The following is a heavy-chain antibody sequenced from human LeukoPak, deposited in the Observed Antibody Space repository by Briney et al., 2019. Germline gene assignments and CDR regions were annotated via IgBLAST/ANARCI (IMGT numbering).Heavy chain of an antibody. V-gene: IGHV4-59*01. J-gene: IGHJ4*02. CDR3: AAAMGYTGRFDY. CDR1: SGSISSYY. CDR2: IYYSGST. D-gene: IGHD5-18*01. Sequence: SETLSLTCTVSSGSISSYYWSWIRQPPGKGLEWIGYIYYSGSTNYNPSLKSRVTISVDTSKNQFSLKLSSVTAADTAVYYCAAAMGYTGRFDYWGQGTLVTVSS.